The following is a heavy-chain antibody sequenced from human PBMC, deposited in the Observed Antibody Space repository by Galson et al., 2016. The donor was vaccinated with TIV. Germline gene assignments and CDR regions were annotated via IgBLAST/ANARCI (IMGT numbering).Heavy chain of an antibody. D-gene: IGHD5-24*01. V-gene: IGHV1-2*02. CDR2: INPNTGGT. CDR1: GYMFTDYF. Sequence: SVKVSCKASGYMFTDYFIHWVRQAPGQGLEWMGWINPNTGGTDYAQKFQGRVTMTSDRSISTAYMELNRLKSDDTAVYYCARAYGYDYGDSWGQGTLVTVSS. CDR3: ARAYGYDYGDS. J-gene: IGHJ4*02.